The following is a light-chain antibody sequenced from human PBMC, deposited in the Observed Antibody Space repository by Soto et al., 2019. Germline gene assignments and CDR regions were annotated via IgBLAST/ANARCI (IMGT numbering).Light chain of an antibody. CDR3: QQYGRSPPFT. CDR2: GAS. Sequence: EIVLTQSPGTLSLSPGERATLSCRASQSVSSTYIAWYQQNPGRAPRLLIYGASSRTTGIADRFSGSGSGTDFTLTISRLEPEDFEVYFCQQYGRSPPFTFGQGTKVEIK. V-gene: IGKV3-20*01. CDR1: QSVSSTY. J-gene: IGKJ2*01.